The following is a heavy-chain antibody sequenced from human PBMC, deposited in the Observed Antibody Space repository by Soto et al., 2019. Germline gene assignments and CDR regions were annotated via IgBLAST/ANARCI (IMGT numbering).Heavy chain of an antibody. V-gene: IGHV3-23*01. D-gene: IGHD6-13*01. CDR3: AKDRRGSSWTAEDV. CDR2: IRGSGGST. CDR1: GFTFSSHA. J-gene: IGHJ6*02. Sequence: EVQLLESGGGLVQPGGSLRLACAASGFTFSSHAMSWVRQAPGKGLEWVSSIRGSGGSTSYADSVKGRFAISRDNSKNTLFLQMNSLRAEDTAVYYCAKDRRGSSWTAEDVWGQGTTVTVSS.